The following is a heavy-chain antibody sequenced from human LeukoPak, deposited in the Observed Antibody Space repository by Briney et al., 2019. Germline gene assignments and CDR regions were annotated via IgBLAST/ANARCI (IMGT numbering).Heavy chain of an antibody. CDR1: GYTFTGYY. CDR2: INPNSGGT. Sequence: PPASVKVSCKASGYTFTGYYMHWVRQAPGQGLEWMGWINPNSGGTNYAQKFQGWVTMTRDTSISTAYMELSRLRSDDTAVYYCARGPREMMVHCSGGSCYLDYWGQGTLVTVSS. CDR3: ARGPREMMVHCSGGSCYLDY. V-gene: IGHV1-2*04. J-gene: IGHJ4*02. D-gene: IGHD2-15*01.